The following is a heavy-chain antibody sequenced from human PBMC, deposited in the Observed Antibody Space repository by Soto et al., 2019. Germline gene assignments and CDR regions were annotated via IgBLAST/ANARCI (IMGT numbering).Heavy chain of an antibody. CDR2: IYTAGST. CDR1: GFTVSTSY. J-gene: IGHJ4*02. D-gene: IGHD5-12*01. Sequence: EVQLLESGGGLVQPGGSLRLSCAASGFTVSTSYMTWVRQAPGKGMEWVSVIYTAGSTFYADSVKGRFTISRDTSKNTLYLQMTSLRAADTAVYYCAREMATYGACWGQGTLVIVSA. CDR3: AREMATYGAC. V-gene: IGHV3-66*01.